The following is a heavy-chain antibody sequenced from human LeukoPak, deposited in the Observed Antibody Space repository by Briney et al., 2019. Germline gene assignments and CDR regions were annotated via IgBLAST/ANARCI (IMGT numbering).Heavy chain of an antibody. V-gene: IGHV4-59*12. J-gene: IGHJ6*02. Sequence: SETLSLTCTVSGGSISSYYWSWIRQPPGKGLEWIGYIYYSGSTNYNPSLKSRVTISVDTSKNQFSLKLSSVTAADTAVYYCARTRGYSYGYNYYGMDVWGQGTTVTVSS. CDR2: IYYSGST. CDR3: ARTRGYSYGYNYYGMDV. D-gene: IGHD5-18*01. CDR1: GGSISSYY.